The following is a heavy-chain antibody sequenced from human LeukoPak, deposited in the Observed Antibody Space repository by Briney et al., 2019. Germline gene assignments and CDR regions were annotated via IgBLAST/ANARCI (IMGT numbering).Heavy chain of an antibody. D-gene: IGHD4-23*01. CDR2: IYFSGNT. Sequence: SETLSLTCTVSGRSISSSGDYWAWIRQAPGKGLECIGSIYFSGNTYYNPSLRSRVTISVDTSKNHFSLKLTSVTAADTAVYYCVRHFLRFGGNRNWFNPWGLGALVTVSS. CDR3: VRHFLRFGGNRNWFNP. J-gene: IGHJ5*02. CDR1: GRSISSSGDY. V-gene: IGHV4-39*01.